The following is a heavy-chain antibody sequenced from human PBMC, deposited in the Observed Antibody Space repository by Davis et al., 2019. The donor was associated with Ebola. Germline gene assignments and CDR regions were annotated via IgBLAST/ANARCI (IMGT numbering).Heavy chain of an antibody. CDR3: AKDFGSGYLYYYNMDV. CDR2: ISWNSARI. CDR1: GFTFDDYA. Sequence: SLKISCAASGFTFDDYAMHWVRQAPGKGLEWVSGISWNSARIGYADSVKGRFTISRDNAKNSLFLQMNSLRPDDTALYYCAKDFGSGYLYYYNMDVWGQETTVTVSS. V-gene: IGHV3-9*01. J-gene: IGHJ6*03. D-gene: IGHD3-3*01.